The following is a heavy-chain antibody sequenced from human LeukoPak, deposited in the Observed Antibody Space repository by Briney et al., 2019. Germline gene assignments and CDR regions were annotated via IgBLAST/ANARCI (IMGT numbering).Heavy chain of an antibody. J-gene: IGHJ4*02. D-gene: IGHD3-22*01. CDR1: GFTFSSYG. Sequence: GGSLRLSCAASGFTFSSYGMSWVRQAPGRGLEWVSAISGSGGSTYYADSVKGRFTISRDNSKNTLYLQMNSLRAEDTAVYYCAKGSYDSSGYYYEDYFDYWGQGTLVTVSS. CDR2: ISGSGGST. V-gene: IGHV3-23*01. CDR3: AKGSYDSSGYYYEDYFDY.